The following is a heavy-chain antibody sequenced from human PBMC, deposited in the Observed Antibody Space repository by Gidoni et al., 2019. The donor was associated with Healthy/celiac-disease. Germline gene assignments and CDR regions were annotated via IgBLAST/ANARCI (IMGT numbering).Heavy chain of an antibody. Sequence: QVQLQESGPGLVKPSQTLSLTCTLSGGSISSGDYYWSWIRQPPGKGLEWIGYIYYSGRTYYNPSLKSRVTISVETSKNQFALKLSSVTAADTAVYYCARARNYYDSSGYYIFDYWGQGTLVTVSS. D-gene: IGHD3-22*01. CDR3: ARARNYYDSSGYYIFDY. V-gene: IGHV4-30-4*01. CDR2: IYYSGRT. CDR1: GGSISSGDYY. J-gene: IGHJ4*02.